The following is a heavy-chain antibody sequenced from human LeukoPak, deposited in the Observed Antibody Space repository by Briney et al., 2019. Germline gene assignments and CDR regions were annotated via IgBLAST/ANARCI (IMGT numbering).Heavy chain of an antibody. J-gene: IGHJ4*02. V-gene: IGHV3-30*18. CDR1: GFTFSSYG. D-gene: IGHD3-10*01. CDR2: ISYDGSNK. Sequence: GGSLRLSCAASGFTFSSYGMHWVRQAPGKGLEWVAVISYDGSNKYYADSVEGRFTISRDNSKNTLYLQMNSLRAEDTAVYYCAKDLWDHYGSGSTFDYWGQGTLVTVSS. CDR3: AKDLWDHYGSGSTFDY.